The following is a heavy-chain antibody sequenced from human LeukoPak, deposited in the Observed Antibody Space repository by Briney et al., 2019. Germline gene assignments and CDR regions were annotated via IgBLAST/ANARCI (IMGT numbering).Heavy chain of an antibody. Sequence: PGGSRRLSCAASGFTFSAFSMNWVRQAPGKGLEWVSSISGSSSYIYYADSVKGRFTISRDNAKNLVYLQMNSLRAEDTAVYYCARGWGRSWDENWFDAWGQGIRVTASS. CDR2: ISGSSSYI. V-gene: IGHV3-21*01. CDR1: GFTFSAFS. D-gene: IGHD3-16*01. CDR3: ARGWGRSWDENWFDA. J-gene: IGHJ5*02.